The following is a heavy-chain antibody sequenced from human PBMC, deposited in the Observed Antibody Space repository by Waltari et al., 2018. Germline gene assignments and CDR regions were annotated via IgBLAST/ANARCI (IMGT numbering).Heavy chain of an antibody. V-gene: IGHV4-38-2*02. J-gene: IGHJ3*02. CDR3: AREGDAFDI. Sequence: QVQLQESGPVLVKPSATLSLTCSVSCYSISSGYYWGWIRQPPGKGLEWIGSIYHSGSTYYNPSLKSRVTISVDTSKNQFSLKLSSVTAADTAVYYCAREGDAFDIWGQGTMVTVSS. CDR2: IYHSGST. CDR1: CYSISSGYY.